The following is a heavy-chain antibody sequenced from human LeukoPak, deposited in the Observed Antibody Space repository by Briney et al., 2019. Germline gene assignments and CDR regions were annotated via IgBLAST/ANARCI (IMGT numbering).Heavy chain of an antibody. CDR3: ARLTTVTTFQR. J-gene: IGHJ4*02. CDR2: IIPIIGIA. V-gene: IGHV1-69*02. CDR1: GGTFSSYT. D-gene: IGHD4-11*01. Sequence: SVKVSCKASGGTFSSYTISWVGQAPGQGLEWMGRIIPIIGIANYAQNFQGRVTITADKSTSTAYMELSSLRSEVTAVYYCARLTTVTTFQRWGQGTLVTVSS.